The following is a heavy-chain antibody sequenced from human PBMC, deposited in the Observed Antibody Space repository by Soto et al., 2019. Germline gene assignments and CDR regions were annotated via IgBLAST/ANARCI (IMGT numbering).Heavy chain of an antibody. CDR1: GFDFSSHT. CDR3: ARRQGGATKGKSWFDS. CDR2: IGNSGDIS. V-gene: IGHV3-23*01. Sequence: EVHLLQSGGGLLQPGGSLRLSCSASGFDFSSHTMIWVRQAPGKGLEWVASIGNSGDISNYGDSVKGRFTISRDNSQNTLYLQMNSLRAEETALYFYARRQGGATKGKSWFDSWGQGTLVTVSS. D-gene: IGHD1-26*01. J-gene: IGHJ5*01.